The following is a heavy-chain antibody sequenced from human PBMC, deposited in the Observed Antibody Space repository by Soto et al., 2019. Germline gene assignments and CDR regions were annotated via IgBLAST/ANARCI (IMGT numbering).Heavy chain of an antibody. D-gene: IGHD6-13*01. CDR1: EFTISSNA. V-gene: IGHV3-23*01. Sequence: EVQLLESGGGLVQPGGSLRLSCAASEFTISSNAMHGVRQAPGKGLEWVSGITGSGSTIFYADSVKGRFTISRDNFKNTLSLHMSSLRAEDTAIYYCAKDFTAYLSSWFHLWGQGTLVTVSS. CDR3: AKDFTAYLSSWFHL. J-gene: IGHJ5*02. CDR2: ITGSGSTI.